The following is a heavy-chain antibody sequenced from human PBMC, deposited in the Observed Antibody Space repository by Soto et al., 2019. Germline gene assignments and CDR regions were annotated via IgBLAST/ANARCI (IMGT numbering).Heavy chain of an antibody. Sequence: QVHLVESGGGVVQPGRSLRLSCAASGFTFSRHAMHWVRQAPGKGLEWVAIISYDGSTKYYGDSVKGRFTISRDNSKKILYLQMSSLRADDTAVYFCARHVASTVTTSDWIDTWGQGTLVTVSS. CDR2: ISYDGSTK. V-gene: IGHV3-30-3*01. J-gene: IGHJ5*02. CDR1: GFTFSRHA. CDR3: ARHVASTVTTSDWIDT. D-gene: IGHD4-4*01.